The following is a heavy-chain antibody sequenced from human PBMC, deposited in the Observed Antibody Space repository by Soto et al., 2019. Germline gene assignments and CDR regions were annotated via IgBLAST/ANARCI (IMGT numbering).Heavy chain of an antibody. CDR1: GYTFTSYA. J-gene: IGHJ4*02. D-gene: IGHD2-21*02. V-gene: IGHV1-3*01. Sequence: ASVKVSCQASGYTFTSYATHWVRQAPGQRLEWMGWINAGNGNTKYSQKFQGRVTITRDTSASTAYMELSSLRSEDTAVYYCARSIVVVTALDYWGQGTLVTVSS. CDR2: INAGNGNT. CDR3: ARSIVVVTALDY.